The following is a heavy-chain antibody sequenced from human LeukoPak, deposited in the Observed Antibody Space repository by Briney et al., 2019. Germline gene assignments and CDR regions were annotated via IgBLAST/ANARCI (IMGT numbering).Heavy chain of an antibody. CDR1: GYTFTNYY. CDR3: ARDPRPSYDSSVYYYPGDY. CDR2: INPSGGST. Sequence: GASVKVFCKASGYTFTNYYMHWVRQAPGQGLEWMAIINPSGGSTRYAQKFQGRVTMIRDTSTSTVYMELSSLRSEDTAVYYCARDPRPSYDSSVYYYPGDYWGQGTLVTVSS. D-gene: IGHD3-22*01. V-gene: IGHV1-46*01. J-gene: IGHJ4*02.